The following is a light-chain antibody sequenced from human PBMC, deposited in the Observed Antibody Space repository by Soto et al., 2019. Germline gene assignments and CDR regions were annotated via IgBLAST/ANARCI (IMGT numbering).Light chain of an antibody. CDR3: NSYTTSSTYV. J-gene: IGLJ1*01. V-gene: IGLV2-14*01. Sequence: QSALIQPASVSGSPGQSITISCTGTSSDVVSYNRVSWYQQPPGTAPKLIIYDVSNRPSGVSIRFSGSKSGNTASLTISGLQAEDEADYFCNSYTTSSTYVFGTGTKLTVL. CDR2: DVS. CDR1: SSDVVSYNR.